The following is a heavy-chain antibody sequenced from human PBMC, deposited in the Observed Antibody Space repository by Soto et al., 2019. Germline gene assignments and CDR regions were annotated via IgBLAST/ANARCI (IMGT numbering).Heavy chain of an antibody. CDR2: TNRAGSEK. CDR3: ARGSDIVWDV. D-gene: IGHD2-15*01. CDR1: GFTFSSYW. J-gene: IGHJ6*02. Sequence: EVQLVESGGGLVQPGGSLRLSCAASGFTFSSYWMSWVRQAPGKGLEWVANTNRAGSEKYYVDSVKGRFTISRDNAKNSHSLQMNSLRAEDTAVYYCARGSDIVWDVWGQGTTVTVSS. V-gene: IGHV3-7*01.